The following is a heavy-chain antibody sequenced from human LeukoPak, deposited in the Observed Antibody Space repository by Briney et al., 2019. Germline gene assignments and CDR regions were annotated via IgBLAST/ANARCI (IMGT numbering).Heavy chain of an antibody. Sequence: GGSLRLSCAASGFTFSDYSMNWVRQAPGKGLEWVSGFSWHSGSIDYADSVKGRFTISRDSAKNSLYLQMNSLRTEDTALYYCAKDINGAEGYFDFWGQGTLVTVSS. V-gene: IGHV3-9*01. J-gene: IGHJ4*02. CDR1: GFTFSDYS. CDR2: FSWHSGSI. CDR3: AKDINGAEGYFDF.